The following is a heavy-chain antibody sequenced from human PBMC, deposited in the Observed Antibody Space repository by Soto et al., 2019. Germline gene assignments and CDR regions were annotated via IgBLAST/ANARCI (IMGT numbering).Heavy chain of an antibody. Sequence: GASVKVSCKASGYTFTGYYMHWVRQAPGQGLEWMGWINPNSGGTNYAQKFQGWVTMTRDTSISTAYMELSRLRSDDTAVYYCARDSTTGNHYYYYGMDVWGQGTTVTVSS. CDR1: GYTFTGYY. D-gene: IGHD1-1*01. CDR2: INPNSGGT. V-gene: IGHV1-2*04. J-gene: IGHJ6*02. CDR3: ARDSTTGNHYYYYGMDV.